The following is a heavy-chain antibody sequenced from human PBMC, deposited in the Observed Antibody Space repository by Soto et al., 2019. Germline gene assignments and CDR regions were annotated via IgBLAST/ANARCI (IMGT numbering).Heavy chain of an antibody. V-gene: IGHV3-23*01. CDR3: ARVLRYFDTPYGMDV. J-gene: IGHJ6*02. Sequence: EVPLLESGEGLVQPGGSLKLSCAASGFTFSNHAMSWVRQAPGKGLYGVSGIGGSGRNTNYADSVKGRFTISRDNSQNTRFLHMNSLRAEDTAEDYCARVLRYFDTPYGMDVWGQGTTVTVSS. CDR1: GFTFSNHA. CDR2: IGGSGRNT. D-gene: IGHD3-9*01.